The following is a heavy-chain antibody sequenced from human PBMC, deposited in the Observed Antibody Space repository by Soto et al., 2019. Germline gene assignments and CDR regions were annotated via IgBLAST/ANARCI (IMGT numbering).Heavy chain of an antibody. CDR1: GFTFDDYA. CDR3: AKDRNSGYVQVFDY. Sequence: PGGSLRLSCAASGFTFDDYAMHWVRQAPGKGLEWVSGISWNSGSIGYADSVKGRFTISRDNAKNSLYLQMNSLRAEDTALYYCAKDRNSGYVQVFDYWGQGTLVTSPQ. V-gene: IGHV3-9*01. CDR2: ISWNSGSI. J-gene: IGHJ4*02. D-gene: IGHD5-12*01.